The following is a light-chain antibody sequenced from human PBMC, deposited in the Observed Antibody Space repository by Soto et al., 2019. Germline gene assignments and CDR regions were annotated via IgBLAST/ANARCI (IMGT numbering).Light chain of an antibody. CDR1: HSVDIY. J-gene: IGKJ4*01. Sequence: EVVLTQSPDTLSLSAGERATLSCRTSHSVDIYVAWYQQKPGQAPRLLIYDSYNRVTGIPTRFSGSGSGTDFTLTISSLEPEDSAIYYCQQRKDGPPLTFGGGTKVELK. CDR3: QQRKDGPPLT. V-gene: IGKV3-11*01. CDR2: DSY.